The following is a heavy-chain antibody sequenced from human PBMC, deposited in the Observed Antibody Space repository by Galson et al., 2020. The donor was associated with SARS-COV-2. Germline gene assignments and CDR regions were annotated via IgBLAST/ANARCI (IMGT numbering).Heavy chain of an antibody. CDR1: GGSISTNNCF. Sequence: KASETLSLTCTVSGGSISTNNCFWGWIRQPPGKGLEWIGSIYYGGTTYYNPSLKSRLTISMDTSKTQFSLNLSSVTAADTAVYYCSRNQGYGSSGSIGDPFDHWGQGTLVT. J-gene: IGHJ4*02. CDR2: IYYGGTT. CDR3: SRNQGYGSSGSIGDPFDH. D-gene: IGHD5-12*01. V-gene: IGHV4-39*07.